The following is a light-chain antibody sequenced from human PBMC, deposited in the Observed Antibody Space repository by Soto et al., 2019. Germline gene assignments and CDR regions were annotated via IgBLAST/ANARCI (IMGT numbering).Light chain of an antibody. CDR3: SSYTRASIPYV. V-gene: IGLV2-14*01. J-gene: IGLJ1*01. CDR2: EVN. Sequence: QSVLTQPASVSVSPGQSITISCTGTSSDVGAYNYVSWYQQYPGKAPKLIIYEVNNRPSGVSSRFFGSKSGNTASLTISGLQAADEADYYCSSYTRASIPYVFGTGTKVTVL. CDR1: SSDVGAYNY.